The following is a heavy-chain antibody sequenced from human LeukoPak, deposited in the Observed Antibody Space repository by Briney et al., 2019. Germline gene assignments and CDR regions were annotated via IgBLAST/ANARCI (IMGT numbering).Heavy chain of an antibody. CDR1: GGSFSGYY. V-gene: IGHV4-34*01. CDR3: ARGHYYDSSGYYW. Sequence: SSETLSLTCAVYGGSFSGYYWSWIRQPPGKGLEWIGEINHSGSTNYNPSLKSRVTISVDTPKNQFSLKLSSVTAADTAVYYCARGHYYDSSGYYWWGQGTLVTVSS. CDR2: INHSGST. D-gene: IGHD3-22*01. J-gene: IGHJ4*02.